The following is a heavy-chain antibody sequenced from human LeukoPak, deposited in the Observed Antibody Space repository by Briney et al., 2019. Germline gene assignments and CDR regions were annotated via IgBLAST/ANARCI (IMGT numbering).Heavy chain of an antibody. CDR3: ARFLLTGSDYYYYGMDV. D-gene: IGHD3-9*01. CDR1: GYTFTSYF. V-gene: IGHV1-46*01. CDR2: INPSVGST. Sequence: ASVKVSCKASGYTFTSYFMHWVRQAPGQGLEGMGIINPSVGSTSYKQKFQGRVTITADESTSTAYMELSSLRSEDTAVYYCARFLLTGSDYYYYGMDVWGQGTTVTVSS. J-gene: IGHJ6*02.